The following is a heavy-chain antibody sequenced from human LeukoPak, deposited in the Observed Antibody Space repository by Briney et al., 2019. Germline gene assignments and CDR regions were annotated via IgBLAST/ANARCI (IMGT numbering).Heavy chain of an antibody. CDR3: ARVDYSDYEGGFFDY. D-gene: IGHD4-11*01. CDR1: GFTFSSYW. J-gene: IGHJ4*02. Sequence: GGSLRLSCAASGFTFSSYWMSWVRQAPGKGLEWVANIKQDGSEKYYVDSVKGRFTISRDNAKNSLYLQMNSLRAEDTAVYYCARVDYSDYEGGFFDYWGQGTLVTVSS. V-gene: IGHV3-7*01. CDR2: IKQDGSEK.